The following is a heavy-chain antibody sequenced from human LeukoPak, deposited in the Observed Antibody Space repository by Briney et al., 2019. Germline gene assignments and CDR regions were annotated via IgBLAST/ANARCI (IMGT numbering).Heavy chain of an antibody. J-gene: IGHJ4*02. Sequence: PGGSLRLSCAASGFTFSSYAMSWVRQVPGKGLEWVSAISGSGGSTYYADSVKGRFTISRDNSKNTLYLQMNSLRAEDTAVYYCAKAYCSSTSCYVDYWGQGTLVTVSS. CDR1: GFTFSSYA. V-gene: IGHV3-23*01. D-gene: IGHD2-2*01. CDR3: AKAYCSSTSCYVDY. CDR2: ISGSGGST.